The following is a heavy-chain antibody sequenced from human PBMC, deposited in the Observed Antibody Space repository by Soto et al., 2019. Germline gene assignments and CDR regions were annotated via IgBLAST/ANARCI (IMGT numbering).Heavy chain of an antibody. CDR1: GGTFTTYT. D-gene: IGHD7-27*01. J-gene: IGHJ4*02. Sequence: QVQLVQSGPEVKKPGPSMKVSCKSSGGTFTTYTFGWLRQAPGQGLEWMAGIIPIFGASKSAQKYQDRVAITTDESTRTIYMELSSLRSDDTAVYYCARDGDGNSLAYWGQGTLVTVSS. CDR3: ARDGDGNSLAY. V-gene: IGHV1-69*01. CDR2: IIPIFGAS.